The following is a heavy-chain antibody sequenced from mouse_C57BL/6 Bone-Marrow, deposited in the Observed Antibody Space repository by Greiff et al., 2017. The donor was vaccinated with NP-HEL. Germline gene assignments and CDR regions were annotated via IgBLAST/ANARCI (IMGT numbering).Heavy chain of an antibody. CDR2: IWSDGSA. J-gene: IGHJ1*03. CDR1: GFSLTSYG. D-gene: IGHD1-1*01. V-gene: IGHV2-6-1*01. CDR3: ARHDYYGYWYFDV. Sequence: VQLQQSGPGLVAPSQSLSITCTVSGFSLTSYGVHWVRQPPGKGLEWLVVIWSDGSATYNSAPKSRLSISKDNSKSQVFLKMNSLQTDDTAMYYCARHDYYGYWYFDVWGTGTTVTVSS.